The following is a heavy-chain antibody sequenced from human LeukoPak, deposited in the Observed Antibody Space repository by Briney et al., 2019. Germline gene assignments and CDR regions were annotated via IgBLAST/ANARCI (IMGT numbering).Heavy chain of an antibody. J-gene: IGHJ6*02. Sequence: SVKVSCKASGGTFDSHAISWVRQAPGQGLEGMGAIIPMYNTANYAQKFQGRGAIIADKSTSTAYMELSSLTSDDTAVYYCASAQNNHGYVYYGMDVWGQGTTVTVSS. CDR3: ASAQNNHGYVYYGMDV. D-gene: IGHD5-12*01. V-gene: IGHV1-69*06. CDR2: IIPMYNTA. CDR1: GGTFDSHA.